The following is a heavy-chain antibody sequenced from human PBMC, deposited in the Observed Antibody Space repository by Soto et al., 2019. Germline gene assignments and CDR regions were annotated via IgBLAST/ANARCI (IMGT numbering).Heavy chain of an antibody. CDR1: GYTFTIYG. D-gene: IGHD2-21*02. J-gene: IGHJ4*02. V-gene: IGHV1-18*01. Sequence: ASVKVSCKASGYTFTIYGISWVRQAPGQGLEWMGWISAYNGNTNYAQKLQGRVTMTTDTSTSTAYMELRSLRSDDTAVYYCARAPYCGGDCYSSFDYWGQGTLVTVSS. CDR2: ISAYNGNT. CDR3: ARAPYCGGDCYSSFDY.